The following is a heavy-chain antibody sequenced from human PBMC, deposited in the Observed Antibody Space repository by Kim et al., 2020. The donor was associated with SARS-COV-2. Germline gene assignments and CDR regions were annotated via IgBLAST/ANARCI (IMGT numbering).Heavy chain of an antibody. J-gene: IGHJ6*02. CDR3: ATDPTYSGSPRDYYYYGMDV. D-gene: IGHD1-26*01. CDR2: FDPEDGET. V-gene: IGHV1-24*01. Sequence: ASVKVSCKVSGYTLTELSMHWVRQAPGKGLEWMGGFDPEDGETIYAQKFQGRVTMTEDTSTDTAYMELSSLRSEDTAVYYCATDPTYSGSPRDYYYYGMDVWGQGTTVTVSS. CDR1: GYTLTELS.